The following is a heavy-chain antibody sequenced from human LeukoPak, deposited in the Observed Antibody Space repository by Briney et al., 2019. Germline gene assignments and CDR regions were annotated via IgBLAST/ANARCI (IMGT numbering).Heavy chain of an antibody. D-gene: IGHD4-17*01. J-gene: IGHJ4*02. CDR3: AKVDTDPDYGDYENY. CDR1: GFTFSSYG. Sequence: GGSLRLSCAASGFTFSSYGMGWVRQAPGQGLEWVSAISGSGGSTYYAASVKGRFTISRDNSKNTLYLQMNSLRAEDTAVYYCAKVDTDPDYGDYENYWGQGTLVTVSS. V-gene: IGHV3-23*01. CDR2: ISGSGGST.